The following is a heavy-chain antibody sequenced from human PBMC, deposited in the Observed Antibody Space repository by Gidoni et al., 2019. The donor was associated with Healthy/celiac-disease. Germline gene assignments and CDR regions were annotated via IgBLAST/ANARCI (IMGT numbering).Heavy chain of an antibody. CDR3: AKDLEAGTTGLGAFDI. Sequence: EVQLLASGGGLVQPGGSLRLSCAASGFSLSSHAMSWVRQAPGKGLEWVSAISGSGGSTYYADSVKGRFTSSRDNSKNTLYLQMNSLRAEDTAVYYCAKDLEAGTTGLGAFDIWGQGTMVTVSS. J-gene: IGHJ3*02. CDR1: GFSLSSHA. V-gene: IGHV3-23*01. CDR2: ISGSGGST. D-gene: IGHD1-7*01.